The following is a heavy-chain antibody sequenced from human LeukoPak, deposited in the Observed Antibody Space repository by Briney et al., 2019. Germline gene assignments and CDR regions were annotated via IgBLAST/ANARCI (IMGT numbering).Heavy chain of an antibody. V-gene: IGHV4-59*01. CDR3: ARGDTAMVTPFDY. CDR1: GGSISSYY. CDR2: IYYSGST. D-gene: IGHD5-18*01. J-gene: IGHJ4*02. Sequence: SETLSLTCTVSGGSISSYYWSWIRQPPGKGLEWIGYIYYSGSTNYNPSLKSRVTISVDTSKNQFSLKLSSVTAADTAVYYCARGDTAMVTPFDYWGQGTLVTVSS.